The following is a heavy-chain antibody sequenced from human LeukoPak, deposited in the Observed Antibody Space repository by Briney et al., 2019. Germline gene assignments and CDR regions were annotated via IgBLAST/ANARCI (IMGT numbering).Heavy chain of an antibody. Sequence: GGSLRLSRAASGFSFDDYVMHWVRQAPGKGLEWVSLISGDGGGTYYGDSVKGRFTVSRDSSKNSLYLQMNSLRTEDTALYYCVKDSLCGADTCYRHFDYWGQGTLVTVSS. CDR1: GFSFDDYV. D-gene: IGHD2-21*01. J-gene: IGHJ4*02. V-gene: IGHV3-43*02. CDR3: VKDSLCGADTCYRHFDY. CDR2: ISGDGGGT.